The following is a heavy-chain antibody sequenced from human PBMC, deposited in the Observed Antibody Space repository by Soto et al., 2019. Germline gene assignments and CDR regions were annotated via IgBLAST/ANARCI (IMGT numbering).Heavy chain of an antibody. CDR1: GFTFSSYA. V-gene: IGHV3-30-3*01. D-gene: IGHD4-17*01. J-gene: IGHJ3*02. Sequence: GGSLRLSCAVSGFTFSSYAMHWVRQAPGKGLEWVAVISYDGSNKYYADSVKGRFTISRDNSKNTLYLQMNSLRAEDTAVYYCARDQYGDASDDPFDIWGQGTMVTVSS. CDR2: ISYDGSNK. CDR3: ARDQYGDASDDPFDI.